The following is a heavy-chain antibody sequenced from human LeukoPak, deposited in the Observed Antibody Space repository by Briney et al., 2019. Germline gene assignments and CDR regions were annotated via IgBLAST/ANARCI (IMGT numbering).Heavy chain of an antibody. CDR3: ARDPQLPLGYTFDI. Sequence: QPGGSLRLSCAASGFTFSSYSMSWVRQAPGKGLEWVSYISSSSSTIYYADSVKGRFTISRDNAKNSLYLQMNSLRAEDTAVYYCARDPQLPLGYTFDIWGQGTMVTVSS. D-gene: IGHD6-6*01. CDR2: ISSSSSTI. V-gene: IGHV3-48*04. J-gene: IGHJ3*02. CDR1: GFTFSSYS.